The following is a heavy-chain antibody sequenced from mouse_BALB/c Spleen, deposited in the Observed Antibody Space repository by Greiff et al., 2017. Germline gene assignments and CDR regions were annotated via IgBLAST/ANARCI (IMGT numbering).Heavy chain of an antibody. Sequence: EVKLMESGGGLVQPGGSRKLSCAASGFTFSSFGMHWVRQAPEKGLEWVAYISSGSSTIYYADTVKGRFTISRDNPKNTLFLQMTSLRSEDTAMYYCARDDYRFFAYWGQGTLVTVSA. CDR2: ISSGSSTI. V-gene: IGHV5-17*02. D-gene: IGHD2-14*01. CDR3: ARDDYRFFAY. CDR1: GFTFSSFG. J-gene: IGHJ3*01.